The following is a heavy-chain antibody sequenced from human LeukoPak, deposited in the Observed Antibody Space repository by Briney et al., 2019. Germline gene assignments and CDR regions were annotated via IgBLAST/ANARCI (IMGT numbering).Heavy chain of an antibody. CDR3: AGFYSGYDPWFDP. Sequence: SETLSLTCAVSGGSISSGGYSWSWIRQPPGKGLEWIGYISHSESTYYNPSLKSRVTISVDRSKNQFSLQLNSVTPEDTAIYYCAGFYSGYDPWFDPWGQGTLVTVSS. CDR1: GGSISSGGYS. D-gene: IGHD5-12*01. V-gene: IGHV4-30-2*01. CDR2: ISHSEST. J-gene: IGHJ5*02.